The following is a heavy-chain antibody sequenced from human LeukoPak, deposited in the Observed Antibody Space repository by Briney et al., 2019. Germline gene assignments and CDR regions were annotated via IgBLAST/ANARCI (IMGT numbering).Heavy chain of an antibody. J-gene: IGHJ5*02. Sequence: GGSLRLSCAASGFTFSSYWMSWVRQAPGKGLEWVANIKQDGSEKYYVDSVKGRFTISRDNAKNSLYLQMNSLRAEDTAVYYCARDRYSSSWYRWFDPWDQGTLVTVSS. CDR3: ARDRYSSSWYRWFDP. CDR1: GFTFSSYW. V-gene: IGHV3-7*01. CDR2: IKQDGSEK. D-gene: IGHD6-13*01.